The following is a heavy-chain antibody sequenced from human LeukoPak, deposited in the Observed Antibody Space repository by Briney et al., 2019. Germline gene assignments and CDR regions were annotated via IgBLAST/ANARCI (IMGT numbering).Heavy chain of an antibody. J-gene: IGHJ3*02. D-gene: IGHD2-8*01. CDR3: ARKRRVDAFDI. CDR1: GFTFSSYE. Sequence: GGSLRLSCAASGFTFSSYEMNWVRQAPGKGLEWVSYISSSGSTIYYADSVKGRFTISRDNAKNSLYLQMNSLRAEDTAVYYCARKRRVDAFDIWGQGTMVTVSS. V-gene: IGHV3-48*03. CDR2: ISSSGSTI.